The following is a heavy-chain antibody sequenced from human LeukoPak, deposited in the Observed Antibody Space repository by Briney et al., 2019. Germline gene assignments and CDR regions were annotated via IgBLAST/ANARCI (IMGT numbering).Heavy chain of an antibody. CDR3: ARLGYCSGGSCYYYYMDV. Sequence: SETLSLTCTVSGGYISSSSYYWGWIRQPPGKGLEWIGSIYDSENTYYNPSLKSRVTISVDTSKNQFSLKLSSVTAADTAVYYCARLGYCSGGSCYYYYMDVWGKGTTVTVSS. D-gene: IGHD2-15*01. CDR2: IYDSENT. J-gene: IGHJ6*03. V-gene: IGHV4-39*07. CDR1: GGYISSSSYY.